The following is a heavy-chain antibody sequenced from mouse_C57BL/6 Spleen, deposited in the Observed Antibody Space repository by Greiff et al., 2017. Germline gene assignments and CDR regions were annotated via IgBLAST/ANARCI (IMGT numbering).Heavy chain of an antibody. CDR3: ARGGGRGDY. Sequence: QVQLQQPGAELVKPGASVKLSCKASGYTFTSYWMQWVKQRPGQGLEWIGEIDPSDSYTNYNQKFKGKATLTVDTSSSTAYMQLSSLTSEDSAVYYGARGGGRGDYWGQGTTLTVSS. V-gene: IGHV1-50*01. CDR2: IDPSDSYT. CDR1: GYTFTSYW. J-gene: IGHJ2*01.